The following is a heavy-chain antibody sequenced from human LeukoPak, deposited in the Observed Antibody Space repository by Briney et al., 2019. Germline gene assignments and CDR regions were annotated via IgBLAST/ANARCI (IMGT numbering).Heavy chain of an antibody. CDR3: TTDPPLETGYFSYMDV. J-gene: IGHJ6*03. CDR1: GFTFSNAW. Sequence: PGGSLRLSCAASGFTFSNAWMSWVRQAPGKGLEWVGRIKSKTDGGTTDYAAPVKGRFTISRDDSKNTLYLQMNSLKTEDTAVYYCTTDPPLETGYFSYMDVWGKGTTVTVSS. D-gene: IGHD1-14*01. V-gene: IGHV3-15*01. CDR2: IKSKTDGGTT.